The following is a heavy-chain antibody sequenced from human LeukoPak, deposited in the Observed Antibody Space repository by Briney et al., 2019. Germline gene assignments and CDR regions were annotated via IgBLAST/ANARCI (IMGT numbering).Heavy chain of an antibody. CDR1: GFTLSNYS. CDR2: ISSSSVTI. V-gene: IGHV3-48*04. CDR3: ARALRTLDY. J-gene: IGHJ4*02. Sequence: PGGSLRLSCAASGFTLSNYSTNWVRQAPGKGLEWISYISSSSVTIYYADSVKGRFTISRDNARNSVYLQMDSLRAEDTAVNYCARALRTLDYWGQGILVTVSS.